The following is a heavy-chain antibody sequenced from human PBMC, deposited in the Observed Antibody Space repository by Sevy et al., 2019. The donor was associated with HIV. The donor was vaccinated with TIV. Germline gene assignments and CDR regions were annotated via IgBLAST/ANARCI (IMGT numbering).Heavy chain of an antibody. J-gene: IGHJ6*02. V-gene: IGHV3-11*01. CDR2: ISSSGSTI. CDR1: GFTFSDYY. Sequence: GGSLRLSCAASGFTFSDYYMSWIRQAPGKGLEWVSYISSSGSTIYYADSVKGRFTISRDNAKNSLYLQRNSLRAEDTAVYYCARDGTIQLSSGVDVWGQGTTVTVSS. CDR3: ARDGTIQLSSGVDV. D-gene: IGHD5-18*01.